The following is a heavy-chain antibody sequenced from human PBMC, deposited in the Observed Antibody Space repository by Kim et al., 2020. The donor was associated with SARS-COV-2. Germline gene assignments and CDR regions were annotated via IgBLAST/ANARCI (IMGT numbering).Heavy chain of an antibody. D-gene: IGHD3-16*02. V-gene: IGHV4-34*01. J-gene: IGHJ4*02. CDR3: ARGSDMITFGGVIVQNY. CDR2: INHSGST. CDR1: GGSFSGYY. Sequence: SETLSLTCAVYGGSFSGYYWSWIRQPPGKGLEWIGEINHSGSTNYNPSLKSRVTISVDPSKNQFSLKLSSVTAADAAVYYCARGSDMITFGGVIVQNYWGQGTLVTVSS.